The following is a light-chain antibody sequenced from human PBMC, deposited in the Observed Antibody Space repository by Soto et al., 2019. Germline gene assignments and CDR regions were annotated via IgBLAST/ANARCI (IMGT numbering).Light chain of an antibody. J-gene: IGLJ2*01. V-gene: IGLV2-8*01. Sequence: QSALTQPPSASGSPGQSVAIYCSGTSSDVGGYNYVSWYQQHPGKAPKLMIYDVNKRPSGVPDRFSGSKSGNTASLTVSGLQAEYEADYYCISYAGSNKPAFGGGTKVTVL. CDR1: SSDVGGYNY. CDR2: DVN. CDR3: ISYAGSNKPA.